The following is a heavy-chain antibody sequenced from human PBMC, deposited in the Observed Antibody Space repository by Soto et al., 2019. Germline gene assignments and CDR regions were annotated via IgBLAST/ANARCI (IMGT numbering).Heavy chain of an antibody. Sequence: QVQLVQSGAEVKKPGASVKVSCKAIGYSFTSNYMHWVRQAPGQGLEWMGTIYPGGVNVAYAQKFEGRVTMTKDTATSTFYMDLNSLRSEATAVYYCARDQSWSDLVWCFDPWGQGPLVTVSS. D-gene: IGHD1-26*01. CDR3: ARDQSWSDLVWCFDP. V-gene: IGHV1-46*01. J-gene: IGHJ5*02. CDR2: IYPGGVNV. CDR1: GYSFTSNY.